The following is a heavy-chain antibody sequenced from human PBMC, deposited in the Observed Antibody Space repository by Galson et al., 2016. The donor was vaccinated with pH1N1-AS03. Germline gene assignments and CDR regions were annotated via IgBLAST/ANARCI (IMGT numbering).Heavy chain of an antibody. CDR3: ARQDSGAYYLDS. CDR2: IFYNGST. Sequence: SETLSLTCTVSGGSISSYYWSWIRQPPGKRLEWIGYIFYNGSTYYNPSLESLVSISVDTSKNQFSLKLKSVTAAGTAVYYCARQDSGAYYLDSWGPGTLVTVSS. D-gene: IGHD1-26*01. V-gene: IGHV4-59*12. CDR1: GGSISSYY. J-gene: IGHJ4*02.